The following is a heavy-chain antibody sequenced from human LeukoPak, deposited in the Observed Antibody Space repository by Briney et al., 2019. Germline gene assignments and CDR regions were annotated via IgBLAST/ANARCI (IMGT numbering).Heavy chain of an antibody. Sequence: GGSLRLSCAASGFTFRSYAMSWVRQAPGNGLEWVSAIGGSDGKTYYADSVKGRFTISRDNSKTSLYLQMNSLRAEDTAVYYCARDLSGIAGYTYGRGIDYWGQGTLVTVSS. CDR1: GFTFRSYA. CDR2: IGGSDGKT. D-gene: IGHD5-18*01. V-gene: IGHV3-23*01. CDR3: ARDLSGIAGYTYGRGIDY. J-gene: IGHJ4*02.